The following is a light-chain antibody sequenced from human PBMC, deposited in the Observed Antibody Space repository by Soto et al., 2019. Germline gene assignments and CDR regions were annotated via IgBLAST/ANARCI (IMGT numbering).Light chain of an antibody. J-gene: IGKJ5*01. V-gene: IGKV3-11*01. CDR2: DAS. CDR1: QSVSSY. CDR3: QQRSNWPPDT. Sequence: EIVLTQSPATLSLSPGERATLSCRASQSVSSYLAWYQQKPGQAPRLLIYDASNMATGIPARFSGSGSGTAFTLTISTLVPEDFAVYYCQQRSNWPPDTFGQ.